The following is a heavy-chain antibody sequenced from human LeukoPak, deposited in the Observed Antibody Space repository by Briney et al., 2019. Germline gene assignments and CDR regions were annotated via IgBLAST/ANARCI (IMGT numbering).Heavy chain of an antibody. V-gene: IGHV4-34*01. CDR1: GFTFSDYY. D-gene: IGHD3-22*01. CDR2: IHHSGST. Sequence: PGGSLRLSCAASGFTFSDYYMSWIRQSPGKGLEWIGEIHHSGSTNYNPSLKSRVTISLDTSKKQFPLKLSSVTAADTAVYYCARDEQNNHYYHSFWFDPWGQGTLVTVSS. CDR3: ARDEQNNHYYHSFWFDP. J-gene: IGHJ5*02.